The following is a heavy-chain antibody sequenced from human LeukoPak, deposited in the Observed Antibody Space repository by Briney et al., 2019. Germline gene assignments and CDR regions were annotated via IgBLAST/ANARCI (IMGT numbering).Heavy chain of an antibody. V-gene: IGHV1-2*02. Sequence: ASVKVSCKASGYTFTGYYMHWVRQAPGQGLEWMGWINPNSGGTNYAQKFQGRVTVTRDTSISTAYMELSRLRSDDTAVYYCARDQAGVMMWDYWGQGTLVTVSS. D-gene: IGHD3-16*01. CDR3: ARDQAGVMMWDY. J-gene: IGHJ4*02. CDR2: INPNSGGT. CDR1: GYTFTGYY.